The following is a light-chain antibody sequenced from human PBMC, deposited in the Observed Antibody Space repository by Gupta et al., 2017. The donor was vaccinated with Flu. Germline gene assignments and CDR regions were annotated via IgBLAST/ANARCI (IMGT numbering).Light chain of an antibody. CDR2: SAS. V-gene: IGKV3-15*01. Sequence: GERATLSCRASESVSNNLAWFQQKHGQAPRLLIFSASFRGTGVPDRFSGSGSGTEFTLTISGLQSEDFAVYYCQQYHNWPRTFGQGTRVDIK. CDR3: QQYHNWPRT. J-gene: IGKJ1*01. CDR1: ESVSNN.